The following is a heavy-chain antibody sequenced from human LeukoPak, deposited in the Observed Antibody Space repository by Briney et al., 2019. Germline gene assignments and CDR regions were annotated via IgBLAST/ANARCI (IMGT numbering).Heavy chain of an antibody. CDR1: GGSISSYY. Sequence: PSETLSLTCTVSGGSISSYYWSWIRQPPGKGLEWIGSIYYSGSTYYNPSLKSRVTISVDTSKNQFSLKLSSVTAADTAVYYCARASPHYYDSSGYHNWFDPWGQGTLVTVSS. V-gene: IGHV4-59*12. CDR2: IYYSGST. J-gene: IGHJ5*02. D-gene: IGHD3-22*01. CDR3: ARASPHYYDSSGYHNWFDP.